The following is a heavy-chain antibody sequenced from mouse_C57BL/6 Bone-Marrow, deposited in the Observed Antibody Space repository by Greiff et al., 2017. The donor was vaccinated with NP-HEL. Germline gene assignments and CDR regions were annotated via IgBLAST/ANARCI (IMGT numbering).Heavy chain of an antibody. CDR2: INPYNGGT. J-gene: IGHJ2*01. CDR1: GYTFTDYY. D-gene: IGHD2-2*01. Sequence: VQLKESGPVLVKPGASVKMSCKASGYTFTDYYMNWVKQSHGKSLEWIGVINPYNGGTSYNQKFKGKGTLTVDKSSSKDYMGLNSLTSEDSAVYYCARGGYDGYYFDYWGQGTTLTVSA. V-gene: IGHV1-19*01. CDR3: ARGGYDGYYFDY.